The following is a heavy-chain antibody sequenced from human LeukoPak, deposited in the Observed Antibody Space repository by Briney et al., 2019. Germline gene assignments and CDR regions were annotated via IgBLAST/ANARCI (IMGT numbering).Heavy chain of an antibody. CDR1: GFTVSTIY. Sequence: PGGSLRLSCVAPGFTVSTIYMSWVRQAPGKGLEWVSVIYRDGDTYYADSVKGRFTISRDSSKNILYLHMNSLRAEDTAVYYCARHVFDDGLQWYFDLWGRGTVITVSS. V-gene: IGHV3-53*01. CDR3: ARHVFDDGLQWYFDL. CDR2: IYRDGDT. J-gene: IGHJ2*01. D-gene: IGHD3-16*01.